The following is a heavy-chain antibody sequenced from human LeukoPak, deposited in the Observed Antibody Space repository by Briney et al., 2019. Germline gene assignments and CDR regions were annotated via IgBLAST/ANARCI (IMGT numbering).Heavy chain of an antibody. CDR1: GGSLSSYY. J-gene: IGHJ4*02. D-gene: IGHD5-12*01. V-gene: IGHV4-59*12. CDR2: IYYSGST. CDR3: ARKSGYARDY. Sequence: SETLSLTCTVSGGSLSSYYWSWIRQPPGKGLEWIGYIYYSGSTNYNPSLKSRVTISVDTSKNQFSLKLSSVTAADTAVYYYARKSGYARDYWGQGNLVTVSS.